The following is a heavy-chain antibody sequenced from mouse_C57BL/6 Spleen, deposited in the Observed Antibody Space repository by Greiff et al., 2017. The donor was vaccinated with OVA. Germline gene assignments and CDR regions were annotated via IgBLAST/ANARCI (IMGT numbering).Heavy chain of an antibody. CDR1: GYAFSSYW. V-gene: IGHV1-80*01. CDR3: ARAGYSNYPGYFDY. CDR2: IYPGDGDT. J-gene: IGHJ2*01. Sequence: QVQLQQSGAELVKPGASVKISCKASGYAFSSYWMNWVKQRPGKGLEWIGQIYPGDGDTNYNGKFKGKATLTADKSSSTAYMQLSSLTSEDSAVYFCARAGYSNYPGYFDYWGQGTTLTVSS. D-gene: IGHD2-5*01.